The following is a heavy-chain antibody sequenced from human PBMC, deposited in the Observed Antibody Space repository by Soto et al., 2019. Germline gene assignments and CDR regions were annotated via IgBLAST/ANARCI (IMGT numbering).Heavy chain of an antibody. CDR2: IYYSGTT. CDR1: GGSITSGGYY. Sequence: QVQLQESGPGLVKPSQTLSLTCTVSGGSITSGGYYWNWIRQHPGKGLEGIGYIYYSGTTYYNPSSKRLVTISVDTSKNQFSLKLSSVTAADTAVYYWAASCGGCGGFNYYGMDVWGQGTRVTVSS. V-gene: IGHV4-31*01. J-gene: IGHJ6*02. D-gene: IGHD3-16*01. CDR3: AASCGGCGGFNYYGMDV.